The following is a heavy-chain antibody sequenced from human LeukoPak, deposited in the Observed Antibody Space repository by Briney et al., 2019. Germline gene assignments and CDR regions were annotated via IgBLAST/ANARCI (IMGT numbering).Heavy chain of an antibody. CDR2: IRSKAYDETT. V-gene: IGHV3-49*03. D-gene: IGHD3-16*02. CDR3: TRGRYQLDY. Sequence: GSLRLSCAASGFTFGDYAMSWFRQAPGKGLEWVSFIRSKAYDETTAYAASVKGRFTISRDDSKSIVYLQMSSLKTEDTAVYYCTRGRYQLDYWGQGTLVTVS. CDR1: GFTFGDYA. J-gene: IGHJ4*02.